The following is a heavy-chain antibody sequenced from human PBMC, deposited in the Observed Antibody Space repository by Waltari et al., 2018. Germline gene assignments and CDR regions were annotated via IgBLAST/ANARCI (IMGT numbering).Heavy chain of an antibody. CDR1: GFTFNNYH. CDR3: GRDSGVGGTFDS. V-gene: IGHV3-48*01. Sequence: EVQLVESGGGLVQPGGSLRLSCAASGFTFNNYHMSWVRQAPGKGLEWVAYISIRRSTIYYADSVKGRFTSSGDSAKNSVFLQMNSLRAEDTAVYFCGRDSGVGGTFDSWGQGALVIVTS. CDR2: ISIRRSTI. J-gene: IGHJ4*02. D-gene: IGHD3-3*01.